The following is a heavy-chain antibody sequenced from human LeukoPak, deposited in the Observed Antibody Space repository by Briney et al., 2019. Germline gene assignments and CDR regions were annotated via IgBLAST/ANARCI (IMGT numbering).Heavy chain of an antibody. D-gene: IGHD2-15*01. CDR3: ARLACSGGSCYSDADWFDP. CDR2: INHSGST. V-gene: IGHV4-34*01. J-gene: IGHJ5*02. CDR1: GGSFSGYY. Sequence: SETLSLTCAVYGGSFSGYYWSWIRQPPGKGLEWIGEINHSGSTNYNPSLKSRVTISVDTSKNQFSLKLSSVTAADTAVYYCARLACSGGSCYSDADWFDPWGQGTLVTVSS.